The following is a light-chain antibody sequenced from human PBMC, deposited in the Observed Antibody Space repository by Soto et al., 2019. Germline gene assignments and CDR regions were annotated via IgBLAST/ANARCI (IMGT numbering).Light chain of an antibody. V-gene: IGLV1-51*01. CDR2: DNN. J-gene: IGLJ2*01. Sequence: QSVLTQPPSVSAAPGQRVTISYSGSNSNIDNNYVSWFQQLPGTAPKLLIYDNNKRPSGIPDRFSGSKSGTSATLGITGLQTGDEAHYYCGTWDRSLSAVLFGGGTKLTVL. CDR1: NSNIDNNY. CDR3: GTWDRSLSAVL.